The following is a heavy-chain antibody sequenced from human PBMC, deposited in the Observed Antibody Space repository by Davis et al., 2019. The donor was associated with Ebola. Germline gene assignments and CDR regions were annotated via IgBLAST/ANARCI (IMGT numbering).Heavy chain of an antibody. CDR3: ARDQEPVYSGGWPFNY. CDR2: INWNGGST. V-gene: IGHV3-20*04. J-gene: IGHJ4*02. Sequence: PGGSLRLSCAASGFTFDDFGLSWVRLTPGKGLEWVSGINWNGGSTSYADSVKGRFTISRDNAKNSLYLQMNSLKAEDTALYYCARDQEPVYSGGWPFNYWGQGTLVTVSS. D-gene: IGHD6-19*01. CDR1: GFTFDDFG.